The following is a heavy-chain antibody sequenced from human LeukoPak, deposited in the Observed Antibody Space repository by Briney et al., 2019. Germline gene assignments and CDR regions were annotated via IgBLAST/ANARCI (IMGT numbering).Heavy chain of an antibody. CDR3: ARDSRGVATTQDY. CDR2: ISSSSSYI. J-gene: IGHJ4*02. V-gene: IGHV3-21*01. Sequence: PGGSLRLSCAASGFTFSSYSMNWVRQAPGKGLEWVSSISSSSSYIYYADSVKGRFTISRDNAKNSLYLQMNSLRAEDTAVYYCARDSRGVATTQDYWGQGTLVTASS. CDR1: GFTFSSYS. D-gene: IGHD5-12*01.